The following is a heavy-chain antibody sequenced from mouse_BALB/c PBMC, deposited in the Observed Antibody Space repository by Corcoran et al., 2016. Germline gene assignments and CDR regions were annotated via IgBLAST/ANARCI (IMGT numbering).Heavy chain of an antibody. CDR2: LYWDDDK. CDR3: APTRIISWFAY. CDR1: WFSMSTSGMG. Sequence: QVTLKVSGPGILQPSQTLSLTCPFSWFSMSTSGMGVGWVRQHSGKGLEWLAPLYWDDDKRYNQSLKTRLTLSKDTSSNQVFLTITSVDTADTATYDCAPTRIISWFAYWGQGTLVTVSA. J-gene: IGHJ3*01. V-gene: IGHV8-12*01. D-gene: IGHD2-4*01.